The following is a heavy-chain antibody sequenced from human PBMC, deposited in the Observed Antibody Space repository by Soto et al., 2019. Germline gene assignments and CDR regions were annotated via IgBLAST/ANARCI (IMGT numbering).Heavy chain of an antibody. Sequence: QVQLMQSGAEVKKPGASVKVSCKASGDTFTDYYIHWVRQAPGQGLEWMGTVNPSGGHTTFSQHFLGRVTTTRDTSTSPLSMELTSLTSDDTAVYYCARGGHVVVVTAALDYWGQGTLVTVSS. V-gene: IGHV1-46*01. CDR2: VNPSGGHT. CDR1: GDTFTDYY. CDR3: ARGGHVVVVTAALDY. J-gene: IGHJ4*02. D-gene: IGHD2-21*02.